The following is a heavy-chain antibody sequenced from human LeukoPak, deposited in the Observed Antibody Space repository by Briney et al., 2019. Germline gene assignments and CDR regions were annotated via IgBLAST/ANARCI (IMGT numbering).Heavy chain of an antibody. Sequence: GGSLRLSCAASGFTFSSYRMNWVRQAPGKGLEWVSYISGTSKTIDYADSVKGRFTISRDNAKNSLYLQMNSLRAEDTAVYYCARDEMWYYYCYMDVWGKGTTVTVSS. D-gene: IGHD2-21*01. CDR2: ISGTSKTI. J-gene: IGHJ6*03. CDR1: GFTFSSYR. CDR3: ARDEMWYYYCYMDV. V-gene: IGHV3-48*04.